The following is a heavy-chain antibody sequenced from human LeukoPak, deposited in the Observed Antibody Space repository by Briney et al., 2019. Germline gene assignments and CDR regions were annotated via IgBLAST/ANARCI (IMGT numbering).Heavy chain of an antibody. Sequence: SETLSLTCTVSVGSINSYYWGWIRQPPGKGLEWIGYISYSGTPTYNPSLRSRVTISLDTSKTQFSLRLTSVTAADTAVYYCARQRTAPPIYEYYGMDVWGQGTTVTVSS. J-gene: IGHJ6*02. D-gene: IGHD3-9*01. CDR2: ISYSGTP. V-gene: IGHV4-59*08. CDR1: VGSINSYY. CDR3: ARQRTAPPIYEYYGMDV.